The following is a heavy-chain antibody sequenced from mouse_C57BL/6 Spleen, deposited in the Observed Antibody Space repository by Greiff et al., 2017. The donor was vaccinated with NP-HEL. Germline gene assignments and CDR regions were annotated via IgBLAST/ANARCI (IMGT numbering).Heavy chain of an antibody. CDR2: IYPADGET. V-gene: IGHV1-61*01. Sequence: QVQLQQPGAELVRPGASVKLSCKASGYTFTSYWMNWVKQRPGKGLEWIGNIYPADGETNYNQKFKDKATLTVDKSSSTAYMQLSSLTSEDSAVYFCARECDRGEGWYFDDWGTGTTLTVSS. CDR1: GYTFTSYW. D-gene: IGHD2-13*01. J-gene: IGHJ1*03. CDR3: ARECDRGEGWYFDD.